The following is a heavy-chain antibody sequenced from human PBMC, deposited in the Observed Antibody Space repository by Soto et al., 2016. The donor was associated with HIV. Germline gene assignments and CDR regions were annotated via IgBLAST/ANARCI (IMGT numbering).Heavy chain of an antibody. Sequence: QVQLVQSGAEVKKPGASVKVSCKASGYTFTGYYMHWVRQAPGQGLEWMGWINPNSGGTNYAQEFQGRVTMTRDTSISTAYMELSRLRSDDTAVYYCARGGWFGELRNWFDPWGQGTLVTVSS. V-gene: IGHV1-2*02. CDR1: GYTFTGYY. J-gene: IGHJ5*02. D-gene: IGHD3-10*01. CDR3: ARGGWFGELRNWFDP. CDR2: INPNSGGT.